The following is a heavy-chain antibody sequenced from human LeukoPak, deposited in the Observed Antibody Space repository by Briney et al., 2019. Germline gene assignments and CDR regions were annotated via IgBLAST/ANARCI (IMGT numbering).Heavy chain of an antibody. CDR1: GFTVSSNY. CDR2: IYSGSST. D-gene: IGHD6-19*01. V-gene: IGHV3-66*01. Sequence: PGGSLRLSCAASGFTVSSNYMTWVRQAPGKGLEWVSVIYSGSSTYYADSVKGRFTISRDNSKNTLYLQMNSLRAEDTAVYYCARDSRAVAATRWFDPWGQGTLVTVSS. CDR3: ARDSRAVAATRWFDP. J-gene: IGHJ5*02.